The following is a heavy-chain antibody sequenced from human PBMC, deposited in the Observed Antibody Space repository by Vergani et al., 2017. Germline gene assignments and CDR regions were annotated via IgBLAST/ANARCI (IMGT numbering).Heavy chain of an antibody. CDR1: GFTFSSYA. J-gene: IGHJ5*02. Sequence: QVQLVESGGGVVQPGRSLRLSCAASGFTFSSYAMHWVRQAPGKGLEWVAVISYDGSNKYYADSVKGRFTISRDNSKNTLYLQMNSLRAEDTAVYYCAGDRTYYDYVWGSYRPADNWFDPWGQGTLVTVSS. D-gene: IGHD3-16*02. CDR3: AGDRTYYDYVWGSYRPADNWFDP. V-gene: IGHV3-30-3*01. CDR2: ISYDGSNK.